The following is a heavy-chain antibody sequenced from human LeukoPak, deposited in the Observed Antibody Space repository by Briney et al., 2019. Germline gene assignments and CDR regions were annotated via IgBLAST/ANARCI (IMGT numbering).Heavy chain of an antibody. CDR1: GFTVRDYH. CDR3: TRDEPGSSWLN. CDR2: IVGSST. V-gene: IGHV3-23*01. D-gene: IGHD2-2*01. Sequence: GGSLRLSCAASGFTVRDYHMSWIRQAPGKGRELVSAIVGSSTHHADSVKGRFTISRDNFKNTLNLQMNSLRAEDSAIYYCTRDEPGSSWLNWGQGTLVTVSS. J-gene: IGHJ4*02.